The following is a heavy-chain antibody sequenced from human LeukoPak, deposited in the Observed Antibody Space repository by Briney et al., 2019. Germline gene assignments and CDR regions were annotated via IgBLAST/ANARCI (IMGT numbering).Heavy chain of an antibody. CDR1: GGSISSSSYY. D-gene: IGHD3-9*01. J-gene: IGHJ5*02. CDR3: ARDKLRWYYDILTGYGNWFDP. CDR2: IYYSGST. Sequence: SETLSLTCTVSGGSISSSSYYWGWIRQPPGKGLEWIGSIYYSGSTYYNPSLKSRVTISVDTSKNQFSLKLSSVTAADTAVYYCARDKLRWYYDILTGYGNWFDPWGQGTLVTVSS. V-gene: IGHV4-39*07.